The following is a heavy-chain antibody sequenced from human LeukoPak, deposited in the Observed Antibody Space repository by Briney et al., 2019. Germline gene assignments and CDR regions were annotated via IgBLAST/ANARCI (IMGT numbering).Heavy chain of an antibody. J-gene: IGHJ4*02. CDR2: INSDGSNT. Sequence: PGGSLRLSCAASGFTFSSYEMNWVRQAPGKGLVWVSRINSDGSNTNYADSVKGRFTISRDNAKNTLYLQMNSLRAEDTAVYYCTRFLYYYDSSSYHDYFDYWGQGTLVTVSS. D-gene: IGHD3-22*01. V-gene: IGHV3-74*01. CDR1: GFTFSSYE. CDR3: TRFLYYYDSSSYHDYFDY.